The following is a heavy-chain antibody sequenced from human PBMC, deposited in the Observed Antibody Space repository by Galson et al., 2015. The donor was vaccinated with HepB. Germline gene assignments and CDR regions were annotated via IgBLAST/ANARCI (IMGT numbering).Heavy chain of an antibody. CDR2: SGNT. Sequence: SGNTNYAQKFQERVTITRDMSTSTAYMELSSLRSEDTAVYYCAASDHSSSWYGGIDYWGQGTLVTVSS. CDR3: AASDHSSSWYGGIDY. V-gene: IGHV1-58*01. J-gene: IGHJ4*02. D-gene: IGHD6-13*01.